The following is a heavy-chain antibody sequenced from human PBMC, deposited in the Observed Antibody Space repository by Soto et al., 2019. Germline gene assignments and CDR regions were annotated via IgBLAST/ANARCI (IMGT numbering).Heavy chain of an antibody. V-gene: IGHV1-69*10. D-gene: IGHD3-10*01. Sequence: SVKVSCKTSGDNFKKNVFTCVLQAPGQGLEWMGGTIPALGKTHYIEKLQGRVTITVDDATRTVYMEVRDLTSEDTAIYYCARGPFRPSAMDVWGQGTTVTVS. J-gene: IGHJ6*02. CDR2: TIPALGKT. CDR1: GDNFKKNV. CDR3: ARGPFRPSAMDV.